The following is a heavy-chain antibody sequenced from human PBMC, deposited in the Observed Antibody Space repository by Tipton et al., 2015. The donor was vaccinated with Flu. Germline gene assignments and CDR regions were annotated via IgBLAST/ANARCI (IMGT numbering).Heavy chain of an antibody. J-gene: IGHJ4*02. CDR3: TRRLVED. CDR1: GFTFSEYG. V-gene: IGHV3-23*01. CDR2: LSGHGGNQ. Sequence: SLRLSCAASGFTFSEYGMNWIRQTPGKGLEWVSVLSGHGGNQYYADSVKGRFTISRDNSKNTLYLQMNNLRAEDTALYYCTRRLVEDWGQGTHVTVSS. D-gene: IGHD3-16*01.